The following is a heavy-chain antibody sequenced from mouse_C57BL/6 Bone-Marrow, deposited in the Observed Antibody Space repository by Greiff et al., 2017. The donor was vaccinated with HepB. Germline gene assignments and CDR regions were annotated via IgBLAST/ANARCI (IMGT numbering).Heavy chain of an antibody. V-gene: IGHV1-54*01. CDR1: GYAFTNYL. CDR3: AREGILRYLDY. D-gene: IGHD1-1*01. CDR2: INPGSGGT. Sequence: QVQLQQSGAELVRPGTSVKVSCKASGYAFTNYLIEWVKQRPGQGLEWIGVINPGSGGTNYNEKFKGKATLTADKSSNTAYMQLSSLTSEDSAVYFCAREGILRYLDYWGQGTTLTVAS. J-gene: IGHJ2*01.